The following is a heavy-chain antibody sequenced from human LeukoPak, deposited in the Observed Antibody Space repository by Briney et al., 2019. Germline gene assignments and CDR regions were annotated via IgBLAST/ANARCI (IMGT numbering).Heavy chain of an antibody. Sequence: GGSLRLSCAASGFTFRAYTMSWVRQAPGKGLEWVSSISSSSSHIYYRDSLKGRFTISRDNAENSLYLQMDSLRAEDTAVYYCAGEHDFWNGYYTDYWGQGTLVTVSS. J-gene: IGHJ4*02. V-gene: IGHV3-21*01. CDR2: ISSSSSHI. CDR1: GFTFRAYT. CDR3: AGEHDFWNGYYTDY. D-gene: IGHD3-3*01.